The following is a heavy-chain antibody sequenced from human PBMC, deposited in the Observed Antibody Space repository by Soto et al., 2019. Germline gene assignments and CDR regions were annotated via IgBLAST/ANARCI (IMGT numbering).Heavy chain of an antibody. CDR2: IKSKTDGGTT. J-gene: IGHJ6*03. CDR3: TAVWVEWFGELVPIYMDV. Sequence: EVQLVESGGGLVKPGGSLRLSCAASGFTFSNAWMSWVRQAPGKGLEWVGRIKSKTDGGTTDYAAPVKGRFTISRDDSKNTLYLQMNSLKTEDTAVYYCTAVWVEWFGELVPIYMDVWGKGTTVTVSS. D-gene: IGHD3-10*01. V-gene: IGHV3-15*01. CDR1: GFTFSNAW.